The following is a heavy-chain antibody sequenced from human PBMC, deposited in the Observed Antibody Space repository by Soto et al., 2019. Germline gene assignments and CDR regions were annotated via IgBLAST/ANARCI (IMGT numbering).Heavy chain of an antibody. CDR1: GFTFSSYA. Sequence: PGGSLRLSCAASGFTFSSYAMHWVRQAPGKGLEWVAVISYDGNNKYYADSVKGRVTISRGNSKNTLYVQMNSLRGEDTAVYYCARGPSSLTRFDYWGQGTLVTVSS. J-gene: IGHJ4*02. D-gene: IGHD2-2*01. CDR3: ARGPSSLTRFDY. CDR2: ISYDGNNK. V-gene: IGHV3-30-3*01.